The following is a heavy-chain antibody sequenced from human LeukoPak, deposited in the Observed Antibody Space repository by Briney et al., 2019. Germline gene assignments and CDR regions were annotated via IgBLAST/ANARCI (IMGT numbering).Heavy chain of an antibody. CDR3: ARVVEQQLIREGYYFDY. CDR1: GGSISSGGYS. V-gene: IGHV4-30-2*01. Sequence: SSETLSLTCAVSGGSISSGGYSWSSIRQPPGTGLEWIGYIYHSGSTYYNPSLKSRVTISVDRSKNQFSLKLSSVTAADTAVYYCARVVEQQLIREGYYFDYWGQGTLVTVSS. J-gene: IGHJ4*02. D-gene: IGHD6-13*01. CDR2: IYHSGST.